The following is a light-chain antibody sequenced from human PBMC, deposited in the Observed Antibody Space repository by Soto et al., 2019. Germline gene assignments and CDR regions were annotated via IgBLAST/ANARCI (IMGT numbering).Light chain of an antibody. Sequence: IQITKSPSTLSGSVGDRVTITCLSSQTISSWLAWYQQKPGKAPKLLIYKAYTLKSGVPSRFSGSGYGTEFTLTISSLQPDDFATYYCQHYNSYSEAFGQGTKVDI. V-gene: IGKV1-5*03. CDR2: KAY. J-gene: IGKJ1*01. CDR1: QTISSW. CDR3: QHYNSYSEA.